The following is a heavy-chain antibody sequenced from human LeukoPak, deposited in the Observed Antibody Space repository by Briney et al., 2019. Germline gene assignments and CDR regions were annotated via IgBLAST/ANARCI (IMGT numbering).Heavy chain of an antibody. CDR1: GGSISSYY. CDR2: IYYSGST. D-gene: IGHD3-10*01. V-gene: IGHV4-59*12. J-gene: IGHJ3*02. Sequence: SETLSLTCTVSGGSISSYYWSWIRQPPGKGLEGIGYIYYSGSTNYNPSLKSRVTISVDTSKNQFSLKLSSVTAADTAVYYCARDRTVRGVIVDAFDIWGQGTMVTVSS. CDR3: ARDRTVRGVIVDAFDI.